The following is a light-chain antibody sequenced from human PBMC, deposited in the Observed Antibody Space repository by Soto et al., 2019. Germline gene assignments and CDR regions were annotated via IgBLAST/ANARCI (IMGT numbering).Light chain of an antibody. V-gene: IGKV3-20*01. J-gene: IGKJ5*01. CDR3: QQYNYLIT. Sequence: EIVFTQSPGPLSLSPGESTTHSCRASQRVGSSYLAWYQHKPGQAPRLLIYGATSRATGIPDRFSGSGSGTDFTLTISRLEPEDFAVYFCQQYNYLITFGQGTRLEI. CDR1: QRVGSSY. CDR2: GAT.